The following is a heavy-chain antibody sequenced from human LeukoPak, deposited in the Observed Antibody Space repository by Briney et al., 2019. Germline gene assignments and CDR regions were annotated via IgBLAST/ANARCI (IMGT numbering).Heavy chain of an antibody. J-gene: IGHJ4*02. Sequence: GRSLRLSCAASGFTFSSYAMHWVRQAPGKGLEWVAVISYDGSNKYYADSVKGRFTISRDNSKNTLYLQMNSLRAEDTAVYYCARAAYNSGPDYWGQGTLVTVSS. V-gene: IGHV3-30-3*01. CDR3: ARAAYNSGPDY. D-gene: IGHD6-19*01. CDR1: GFTFSSYA. CDR2: ISYDGSNK.